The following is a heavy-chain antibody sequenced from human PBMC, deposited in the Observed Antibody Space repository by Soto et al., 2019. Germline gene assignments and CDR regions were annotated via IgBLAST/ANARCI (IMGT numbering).Heavy chain of an antibody. J-gene: IGHJ6*04. D-gene: IGHD3-22*01. V-gene: IGHV1-69*06. Sequence: QVQLVQSGAEVKKPGSSVKVSCKASGGTFSSLDINWVRQAPGQGLEWMGGIIPISETTNYAQIFQGRVSIVADISTSTAYMVLSRLRSEDTAVYYCARALLSHSYDSGGYDSYFHAMDVWGKGTPVTVPS. CDR2: IIPISETT. CDR3: ARALLSHSYDSGGYDSYFHAMDV. CDR1: GGTFSSLD.